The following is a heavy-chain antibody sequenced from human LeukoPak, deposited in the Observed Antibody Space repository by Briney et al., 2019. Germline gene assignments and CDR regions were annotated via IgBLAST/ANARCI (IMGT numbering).Heavy chain of an antibody. CDR3: ARDSGPGHYDFWSGYWATSTNWFDP. CDR2: INPNSGGT. J-gene: IGHJ5*02. Sequence: ASVKVSCKASGYTFTGYYMHWVRQAPGQGLEWMGWINPNSGGTNYAQKFQGRVTMTRDTSTSTAYMELSRLRSDDTAVYYCARDSGPGHYDFWSGYWATSTNWFDPWGQGTLVTVSS. V-gene: IGHV1-2*02. D-gene: IGHD3-3*01. CDR1: GYTFTGYY.